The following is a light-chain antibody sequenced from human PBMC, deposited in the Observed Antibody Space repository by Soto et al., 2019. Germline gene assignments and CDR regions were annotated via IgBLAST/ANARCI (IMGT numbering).Light chain of an antibody. CDR2: EVT. CDR1: SSDVGAYIY. V-gene: IGLV2-14*01. Sequence: QSVLTQPASVSGSPGQSITISCTGTSSDVGAYIYVSWYQHHPGKAPKVMIYEVTNRPSGVSDRFSGSKSGNTVSLTISGLQAEDEAGYYCCSYTSSRTYVFGTGTKVTVL. J-gene: IGLJ1*01. CDR3: CSYTSSRTYV.